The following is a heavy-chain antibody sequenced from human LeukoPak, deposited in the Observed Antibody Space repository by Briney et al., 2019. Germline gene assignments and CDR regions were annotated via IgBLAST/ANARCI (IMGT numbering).Heavy chain of an antibody. CDR1: GFTFSSYA. Sequence: GGSLRLSCAASGFTFSSYAMSWVRQAPGKGLEWVSAISGSGGSTYYADSVKGRFTISRDNSKNTLYLQMNSLRAEDTAVYYCAKRLPYYYDSSGYYYGAFDIWGQGTMVTVSS. CDR2: ISGSGGST. V-gene: IGHV3-23*01. D-gene: IGHD3-22*01. CDR3: AKRLPYYYDSSGYYYGAFDI. J-gene: IGHJ3*02.